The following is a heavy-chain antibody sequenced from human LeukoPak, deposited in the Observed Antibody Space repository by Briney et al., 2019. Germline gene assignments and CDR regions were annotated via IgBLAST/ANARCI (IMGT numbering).Heavy chain of an antibody. Sequence: SETLSLTCGVFGGSVTGYYWNWIRQPPGKGLEWIGEINRSGSANYNPSLRSRVTISIDTSQNQFSLEVTSVTAADTAVYYCARGLGLLTDFKNWFDPWAQGTLVTVSS. CDR3: ARGLGLLTDFKNWFDP. CDR1: GGSVTGYY. J-gene: IGHJ5*02. CDR2: INRSGSA. D-gene: IGHD3-9*01. V-gene: IGHV4-34*01.